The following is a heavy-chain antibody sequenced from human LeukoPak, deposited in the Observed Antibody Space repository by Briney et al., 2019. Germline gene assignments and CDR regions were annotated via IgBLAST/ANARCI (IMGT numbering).Heavy chain of an antibody. CDR3: ARMCCGSAAKDY. D-gene: IGHD6-25*01. V-gene: IGHV2-70*11. J-gene: IGHJ4*02. Sequence: SGPALVKPTQTLTLTCTVSGLSLSTIGMCVSWIRQPPGKALEWLARIDWDDDKYYSTSLKTRLTISKDTSKNEVVLRMTNMDPVDTATYYCARMCCGSAAKDYWGQGTLVTVSS. CDR1: GLSLSTIGMC. CDR2: IDWDDDK.